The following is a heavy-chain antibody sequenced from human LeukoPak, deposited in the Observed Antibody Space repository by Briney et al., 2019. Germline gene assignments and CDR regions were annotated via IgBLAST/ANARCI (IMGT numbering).Heavy chain of an antibody. CDR3: ARVAAIAGWFDY. CDR2: ISSNGGST. Sequence: GGSLRLSCAASGFTFSSYAMHWVRQATGKGLEYVSAISSNGGSTYYANSVKGRFTISRDNSKNTLYLQMGRLRAEDMAVYYCARVAAIAGWFDYWGQGTLVTVSS. J-gene: IGHJ4*02. CDR1: GFTFSSYA. V-gene: IGHV3-64*01. D-gene: IGHD2-2*01.